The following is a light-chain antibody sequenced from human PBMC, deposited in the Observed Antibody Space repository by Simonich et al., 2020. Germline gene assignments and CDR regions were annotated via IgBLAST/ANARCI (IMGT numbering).Light chain of an antibody. CDR1: SRDVGSYNL. CDR2: EGS. V-gene: IGLV2-14*02. Sequence: QSALTQPASVSGSPGQSITISCTGTSRDVGSYNLVSWYQQHPGKAPKLMIYEGSKRPSGVSNRLSGSKSGNTASLTISGLQAEDEADYYCSSYTSSSHVVFGGGTKLTVL. J-gene: IGLJ2*01. CDR3: SSYTSSSHVV.